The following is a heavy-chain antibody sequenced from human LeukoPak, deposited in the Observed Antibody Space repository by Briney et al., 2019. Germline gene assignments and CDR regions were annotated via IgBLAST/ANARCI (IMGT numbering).Heavy chain of an antibody. V-gene: IGHV3-9*01. CDR1: GFTFDDYA. D-gene: IGHD6-13*01. Sequence: GGSLRLSCAASGFTFDDYAMHWVRQAPGKGLEWVSGISWNSGSIGYADSVKGRFTISRDNAKNTLYLQMNSLRAEDTAVYYCARIFGDSSSWYAYYYYGMDVWGQGTTVTVSS. CDR2: ISWNSGSI. J-gene: IGHJ6*02. CDR3: ARIFGDSSSWYAYYYYGMDV.